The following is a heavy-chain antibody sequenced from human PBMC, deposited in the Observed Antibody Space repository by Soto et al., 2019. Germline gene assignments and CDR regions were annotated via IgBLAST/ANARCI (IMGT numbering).Heavy chain of an antibody. V-gene: IGHV4-34*01. CDR1: GGSFSGYY. J-gene: IGHJ4*02. CDR3: ARVGAAENDY. CDR2: INHSGST. D-gene: IGHD6-13*01. Sequence: SETLSLTCAVYGGSFSGYYWSWIRQPPGKGLEWIGEINHSGSTNYNPSLKSRVTISVDTSKNQFSLKLSSVTAADTAVYYCARVGAAENDYWGQGTLVTVSS.